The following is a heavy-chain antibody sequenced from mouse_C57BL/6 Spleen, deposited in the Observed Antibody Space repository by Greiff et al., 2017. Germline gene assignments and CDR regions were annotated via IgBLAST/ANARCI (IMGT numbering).Heavy chain of an antibody. V-gene: IGHV5-17*01. D-gene: IGHD1-1*01. Sequence: EVQGVESGGGLVKPGGSLKLSCAASGFTFSDYGMHWVRQAPEKGLEWVAYISSGSSTIYYADTVKGRFTISRDNAKNTLFLQMTSLRSEDTAMYYCAREDFTTVVDWYFDVWGTGTTVTVSA. J-gene: IGHJ1*03. CDR1: GFTFSDYG. CDR2: ISSGSSTI. CDR3: AREDFTTVVDWYFDV.